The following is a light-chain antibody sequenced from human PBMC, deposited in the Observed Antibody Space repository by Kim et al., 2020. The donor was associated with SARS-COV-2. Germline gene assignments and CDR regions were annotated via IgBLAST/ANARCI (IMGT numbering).Light chain of an antibody. CDR1: RSNIGSNS. Sequence: QSVLTQPPSASGTPGQRVTISCSGSRSNIGSNSVYWYQQFPGAAPKLLIYGNNQRPSGVPDRFSGSKSGTSASLAISGPRSEDEADYYCAAWDDSLDVAFGGGTKLTVL. CDR3: AAWDDSLDVA. CDR2: GNN. J-gene: IGLJ2*01. V-gene: IGLV1-47*01.